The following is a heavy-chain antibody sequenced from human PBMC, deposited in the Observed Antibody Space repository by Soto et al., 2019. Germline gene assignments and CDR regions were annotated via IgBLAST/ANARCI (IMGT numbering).Heavy chain of an antibody. CDR2: IYYRGNA. D-gene: IGHD6-13*01. V-gene: IGHV4-39*01. J-gene: IGHJ4*02. CDR3: ASSRYSSTWTPPVY. CDR1: DDSINSDKYY. Sequence: SETLSLTCSVSDDSINSDKYYWGWIRQPPGKGLEWIGSIYYRGNAYYNPSLQTRVTMSVDTSKNQFSLKLSSVTAADTAVYYCASSRYSSTWTPPVYWGQGTQVTVSS.